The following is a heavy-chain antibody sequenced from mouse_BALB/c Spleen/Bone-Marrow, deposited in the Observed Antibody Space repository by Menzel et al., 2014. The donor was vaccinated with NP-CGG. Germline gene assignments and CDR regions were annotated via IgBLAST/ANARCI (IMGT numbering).Heavy chain of an antibody. V-gene: IGHV1S22*01. Sequence: LQQSGSELVRPGASVKLSSKASGYTFINYWIHWVKQRPGQGLEWIGNFYPGSGTTNYDEKFKTKATLTVDTFSSTAYMQLSSLTSEDSAVYYCTKGNYFFDYWGQGTTLTVSS. J-gene: IGHJ2*01. CDR3: TKGNYFFDY. D-gene: IGHD2-1*01. CDR1: GYTFINYW. CDR2: FYPGSGTT.